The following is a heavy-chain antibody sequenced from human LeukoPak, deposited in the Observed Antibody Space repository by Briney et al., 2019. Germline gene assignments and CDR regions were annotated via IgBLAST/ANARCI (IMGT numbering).Heavy chain of an antibody. Sequence: GASVKVSCKASGYTFTCYYMHWVRQAPGQGLEWMGWINPNSGDTNYAQKFQGRVTITRYTAISTTYMELSRLRSDDTAVYYCARGNPFSNSGSYIGAFDIWGQGTMVTVSS. CDR3: ARGNPFSNSGSYIGAFDI. J-gene: IGHJ3*02. CDR2: INPNSGDT. V-gene: IGHV1-2*02. CDR1: GYTFTCYY. D-gene: IGHD1-26*01.